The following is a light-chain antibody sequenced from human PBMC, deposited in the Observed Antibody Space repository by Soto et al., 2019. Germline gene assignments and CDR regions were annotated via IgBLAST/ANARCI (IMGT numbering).Light chain of an antibody. J-gene: IGKJ4*01. Sequence: DIQMTQSPSSLSASVGDRVTITCQASQDISNYLNWYQQKPGKAPKLLIYDASNLETGVPSRFSGSGSGTDFTFTISSLQPEDIATYYCQQYDNLPLTFXGGTKADIK. CDR3: QQYDNLPLT. CDR1: QDISNY. CDR2: DAS. V-gene: IGKV1-33*01.